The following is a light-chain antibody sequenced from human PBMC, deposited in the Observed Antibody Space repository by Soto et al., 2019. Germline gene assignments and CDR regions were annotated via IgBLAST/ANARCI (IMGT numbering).Light chain of an antibody. Sequence: QSALTKPPSASGSPGQSVTISCTGTSSDIGGYNFVSWYQQHPGKAPKLMIDEVNKRPSGVPDRFSGSKSGNTASLTVSGLQAEDEADYYCSSYADTNNLVFGGGTKLTVL. V-gene: IGLV2-8*01. CDR1: SSDIGGYNF. CDR3: SSYADTNNLV. CDR2: EVN. J-gene: IGLJ2*01.